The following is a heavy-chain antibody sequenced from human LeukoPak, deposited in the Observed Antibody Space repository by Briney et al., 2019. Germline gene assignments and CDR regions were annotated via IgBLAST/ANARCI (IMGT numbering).Heavy chain of an antibody. D-gene: IGHD2-2*01. CDR3: ARETHFLGYCSSTSCPSRFDY. Sequence: SETLSLTCAVYGGSFSGYYWSWTRQPPGKGLEWIGEINHSGSTNYNPSLKSRVTISVDTSKNQFSLKLSSVTAADTAVYYCARETHFLGYCSSTSCPSRFDYWGQGTLVTVSS. CDR1: GGSFSGYY. V-gene: IGHV4-34*01. J-gene: IGHJ4*02. CDR2: INHSGST.